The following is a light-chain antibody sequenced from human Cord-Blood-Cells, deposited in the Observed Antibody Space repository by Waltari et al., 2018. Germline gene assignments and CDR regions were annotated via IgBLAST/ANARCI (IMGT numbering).Light chain of an antibody. V-gene: IGKV3-11*01. J-gene: IGKJ4*01. CDR2: DAS. CDR1: QSVSSY. CDR3: QQRSNWRVT. Sequence: EIVLTQSPATLSLSPGERATLSCRASQSVSSYLAWYQQKPGQAPRLLIYDASNRATGIPARFSGSASGTDFPLTISSLEPEDFAVYYCQQRSNWRVTFGGGTKVEIK.